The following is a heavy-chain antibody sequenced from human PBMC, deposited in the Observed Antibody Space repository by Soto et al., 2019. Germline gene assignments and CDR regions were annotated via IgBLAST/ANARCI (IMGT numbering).Heavy chain of an antibody. J-gene: IGHJ6*02. CDR3: AGLIFYYGMDV. Sequence: PGESLKISCTASGYSFTNYWIGWVRQMPGKGPEWMGIIYPGDSDTRYSPSFQGQVTISADKSTSTAYLLWSSLKASDTAICFCAGLIFYYGMDVWGQGTTVTVSS. V-gene: IGHV5-51*01. CDR2: IYPGDSDT. CDR1: GYSFTNYW.